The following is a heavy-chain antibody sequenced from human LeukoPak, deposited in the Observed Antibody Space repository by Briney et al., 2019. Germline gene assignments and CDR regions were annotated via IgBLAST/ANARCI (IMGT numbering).Heavy chain of an antibody. CDR1: GYTFTSYG. D-gene: IGHD5-18*01. J-gene: IGHJ4*02. V-gene: IGHV1-18*01. Sequence: RASVKVSCKASGYTFTSYGISWVRQAPGQGLAWMGWISAYNGNTNYAQKLQGRVTMTTDTSTDTAYMELRSLRSDDTAVYYCARDLGEDTTMIFFDFWGQGTLVTVSS. CDR3: ARDLGEDTTMIFFDF. CDR2: ISAYNGNT.